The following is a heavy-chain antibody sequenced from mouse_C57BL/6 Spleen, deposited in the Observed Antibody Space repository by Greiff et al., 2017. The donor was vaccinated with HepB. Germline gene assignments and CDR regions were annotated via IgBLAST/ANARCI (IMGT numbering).Heavy chain of an antibody. CDR1: GFSLTSYA. Sequence: VKLVESGPGLVAPSQSLSITCTVSGFSLTSYAISWVRQPPGKGLEWLGVIWTGGGTNYNSALKSRLSISKDNSKSQVFLKMNSLQTDDTARYYCARNYYGSSPCYFDYWGQGTTLTVSS. D-gene: IGHD1-1*01. J-gene: IGHJ2*01. CDR2: IWTGGGT. V-gene: IGHV2-9-1*01. CDR3: ARNYYGSSPCYFDY.